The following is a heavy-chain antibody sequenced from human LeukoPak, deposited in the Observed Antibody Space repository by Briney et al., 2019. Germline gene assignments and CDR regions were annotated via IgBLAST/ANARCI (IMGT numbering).Heavy chain of an antibody. CDR2: IYTSGST. CDR3: ARDVVVVPAAKKVNWFDP. CDR1: GGSISSYY. V-gene: IGHV4-4*07. Sequence: SETLSLTCTVSGGSISSYYWSWIRQPAGKGLEWIGRIYTSGSTNYNPSLKSRVTMSVDTSKNQFSLKLSPVTAADTAVYYCARDVVVVPAAKKVNWFDPWGQGTLVTVSS. J-gene: IGHJ5*02. D-gene: IGHD2-2*01.